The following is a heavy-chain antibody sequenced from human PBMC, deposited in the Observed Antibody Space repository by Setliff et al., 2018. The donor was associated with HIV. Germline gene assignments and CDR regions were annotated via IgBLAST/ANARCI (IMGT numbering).Heavy chain of an antibody. V-gene: IGHV3-30*02. D-gene: IGHD3-3*01. CDR1: GFTFSSYT. CDR3: AREWLTLYYFDY. Sequence: PGGSLRLSCVASGFTFSSYTMNWVRQAPGKGLEWVASIRSVGSNKYYADSVKGRFTVSRDNSKNTLYLQMNSLRAEDTAVYYCAREWLTLYYFDYWGQGTLVTVSS. J-gene: IGHJ4*02. CDR2: IRSVGSNK.